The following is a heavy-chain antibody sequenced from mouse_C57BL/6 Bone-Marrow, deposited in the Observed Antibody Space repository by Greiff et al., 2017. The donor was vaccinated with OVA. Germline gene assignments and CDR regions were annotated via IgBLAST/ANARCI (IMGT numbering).Heavy chain of an antibody. D-gene: IGHD1-1*01. CDR2: IDPSDSYT. V-gene: IGHV1-50*01. CDR3: ARWEYYGSSYAY. CDR1: GYTFTSYW. Sequence: QVQLQQPGAELVKPGASVKLSCKASGYTFTSYWMQWVKQRPGQGLEWIGEIDPSDSYTNYNQKFKGKATLTVDTSSSTAYMQLSSLTAEDSAVYYCARWEYYGSSYAYWGQGTLVTVSA. J-gene: IGHJ3*01.